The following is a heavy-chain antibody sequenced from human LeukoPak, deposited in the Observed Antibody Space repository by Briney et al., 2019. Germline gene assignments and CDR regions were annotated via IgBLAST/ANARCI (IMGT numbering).Heavy chain of an antibody. CDR2: IRYDGSNK. V-gene: IGHV3-30*02. J-gene: IGHJ4*02. Sequence: PGGPLRLSCAASGFTFSSYGMHWVRQAPGKGLEWVAFIRYDGSNKYYADSVKGRFTISRDNSKNTLYLQMNSLRAEDTAVYYCAIWPRASIAAAGTLDYWGQGTLVTVSS. CDR1: GFTFSSYG. CDR3: AIWPRASIAAAGTLDY. D-gene: IGHD6-13*01.